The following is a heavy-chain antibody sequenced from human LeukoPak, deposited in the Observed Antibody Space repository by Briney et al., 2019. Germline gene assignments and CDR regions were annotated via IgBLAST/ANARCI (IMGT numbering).Heavy chain of an antibody. CDR2: IYYSGST. V-gene: IGHV4-59*08. CDR3: AGHLTGDYFDY. J-gene: IGHJ4*02. Sequence: SETLSLTCTVSGGSISSYYWSWIRQPPGKGLEWIGYIYYSGSTNYNPSLKSRVTISVDTSKNQFSLKLGSVTAADTAVYYCAGHLTGDYFDYWGQGTLVTVSS. D-gene: IGHD1-14*01. CDR1: GGSISSYY.